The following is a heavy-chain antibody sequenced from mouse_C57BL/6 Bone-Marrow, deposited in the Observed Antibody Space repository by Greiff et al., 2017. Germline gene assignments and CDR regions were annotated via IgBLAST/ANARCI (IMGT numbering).Heavy chain of an antibody. Sequence: VQLQQPGAELVRPGTSVKLSCKASGYTFTSYWMHWVKQRPGQGLEWIGVIDPSDSYTNYNQKFKGNATLTEDPSYSTAYMQISSLTSEDSAVYDCGAEVGYVGYYVRFAYWGQGTLVTVSA. CDR3: GAEVGYVGYYVRFAY. V-gene: IGHV1-59*01. CDR2: IDPSDSYT. CDR1: GYTFTSYW. J-gene: IGHJ3*01. D-gene: IGHD2-3*01.